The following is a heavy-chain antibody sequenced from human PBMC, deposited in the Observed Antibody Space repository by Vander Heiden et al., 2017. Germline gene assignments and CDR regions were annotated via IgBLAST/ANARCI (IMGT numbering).Heavy chain of an antibody. Sequence: EVQLLESGGGLVQPGGSLRLSCAASGFTFSSYAMSWVRQAPGKGLEWVSAISGSGGSTYYADAVKGRFTISRDNSKNTLYLQMKRMRAEETAVYYCAKPWRQLWIDAFDIWGQGTMVTVYS. CDR2: ISGSGGST. J-gene: IGHJ3*02. CDR1: GFTFSSYA. CDR3: AKPWRQLWIDAFDI. V-gene: IGHV3-23*01. D-gene: IGHD5-18*01.